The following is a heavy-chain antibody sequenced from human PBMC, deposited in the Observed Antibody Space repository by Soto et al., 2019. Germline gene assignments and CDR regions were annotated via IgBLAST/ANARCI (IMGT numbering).Heavy chain of an antibody. J-gene: IGHJ6*02. CDR1: GFTFSSYA. V-gene: IGHV3-23*01. D-gene: IGHD1-1*01. Sequence: GGSLRLSCAASGFTFSSYAMTWVRQAPGKGLEWVSAISATSGNTFYADSVKGRFTVSRDNSKNTLYLQMNSLRAEDTAVYYRARRESTMGYGMDVWGQGTTVTVSS. CDR2: ISATSGNT. CDR3: ARRESTMGYGMDV.